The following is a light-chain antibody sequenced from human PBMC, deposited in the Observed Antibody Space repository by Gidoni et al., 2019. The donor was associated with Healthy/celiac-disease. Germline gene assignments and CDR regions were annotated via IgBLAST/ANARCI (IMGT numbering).Light chain of an antibody. J-gene: IGKJ2*04. CDR2: GAS. CDR3: QQYGSSPPMCS. V-gene: IGKV3-20*01. CDR1: QSVSSSY. Sequence: EIVLTPSPGTLSLSPGERATLSCSASQSVSSSYLAWYQQKPGQAPRLLIYGASSRATGIPDRFIGSGSGTDFTLTISRLEPEDFAVYYCQQYGSSPPMCSFGQGTKLEIK.